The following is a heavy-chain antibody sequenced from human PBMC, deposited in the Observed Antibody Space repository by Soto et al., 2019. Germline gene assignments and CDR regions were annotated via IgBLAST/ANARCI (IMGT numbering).Heavy chain of an antibody. CDR1: GFTFSSYA. D-gene: IGHD3-22*01. CDR2: ISGSGGST. V-gene: IGHV3-23*01. CDR3: AKDLLRIRGRNYYDSSGPRGYNWFDP. Sequence: PGGSLRLSCAASGFTFSSYAMSWVRQAPGKGLEWVSAISGSGGSTYYADSVKGRFTISRDNSKNTPYLQMNSLRAEDTAVYYCAKDLLRIRGRNYYDSSGPRGYNWFDPWGQGTLVTVSS. J-gene: IGHJ5*02.